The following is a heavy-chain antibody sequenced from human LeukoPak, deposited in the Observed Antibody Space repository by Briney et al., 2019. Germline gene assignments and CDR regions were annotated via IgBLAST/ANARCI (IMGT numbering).Heavy chain of an antibody. D-gene: IGHD3-10*01. J-gene: IGHJ5*02. V-gene: IGHV3-74*01. CDR3: ARDKDDYGSGNHWFDP. CDR2: INSDGSIT. CDR1: GFTFTTYW. Sequence: GGSLRLSCAASGFTFTTYWMRWVRQAPGKGLVWVSHINSDGSITSYADSVKGRFTISRDNAKNTLYLQMNSLRAEDTAVYYCARDKDDYGSGNHWFDPWGQGTLVTVSS.